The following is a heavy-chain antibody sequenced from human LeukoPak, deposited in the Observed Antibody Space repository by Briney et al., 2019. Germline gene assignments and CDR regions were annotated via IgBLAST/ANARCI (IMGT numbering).Heavy chain of an antibody. CDR1: GGFITSSSYY. CDR3: ARAHSRGVRGVLGY. J-gene: IGHJ4*02. CDR2: IYYTGDT. D-gene: IGHD3-10*01. Sequence: SETLSLTCSVSGGFITSSSYYWGWIRQPPEKGLEWIGSIYYTGDTHYSPSLKSRVTISVDTSKNQFSLKLSSVTAADTAVYYCARAHSRGVRGVLGYWGQGTLVTVSS. V-gene: IGHV4-39*01.